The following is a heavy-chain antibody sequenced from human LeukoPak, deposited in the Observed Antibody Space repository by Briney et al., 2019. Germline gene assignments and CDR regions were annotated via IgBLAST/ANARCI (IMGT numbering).Heavy chain of an antibody. CDR1: GFTFSSYW. V-gene: IGHV3-74*01. CDR3: ASFYYDSSGYHDYFDY. D-gene: IGHD3-22*01. CDR2: INSDGSIT. J-gene: IGHJ4*02. Sequence: GGSLRLSCAASGFTFSSYWMHWVRQVPGKGLVWVSRINSDGSITNYADSVKGRFTISRDNAKNTLYLQMDSLRAEDTAVYYCASFYYDSSGYHDYFDYWGQGTLVTVSS.